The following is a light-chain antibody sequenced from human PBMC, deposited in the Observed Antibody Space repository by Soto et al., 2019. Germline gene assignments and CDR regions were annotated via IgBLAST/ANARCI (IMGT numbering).Light chain of an antibody. J-gene: IGLJ1*01. Sequence: QSVLTQPPSVSAAPGQTVTISCSGSYSNIGLNSVSWYQQFPGTAPKLLIYDNHKRPSGTPDRFSGSKSGTSATLGITGVQTGDEADYYCGTWDSSLRAGVFGTGTKLTVL. CDR1: YSNIGLNS. CDR2: DNH. V-gene: IGLV1-51*01. CDR3: GTWDSSLRAGV.